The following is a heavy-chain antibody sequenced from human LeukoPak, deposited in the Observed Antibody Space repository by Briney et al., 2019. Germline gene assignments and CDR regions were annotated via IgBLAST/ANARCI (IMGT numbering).Heavy chain of an antibody. V-gene: IGHV4-31*03. CDR1: GASISTGGYY. J-gene: IGHJ6*02. Sequence: SQTLSLTCTFSGASISTGGYYWTWIRQPPGGGLEWIGYIYYTGSIDYNPSLKSRLTISLDKSKNQFSPKLSSVTAADTAIYYCARDLSYYFGSGTSALDVWGQGTAVTVSS. CDR2: IYYTGSI. D-gene: IGHD3-10*01. CDR3: ARDLSYYFGSGTSALDV.